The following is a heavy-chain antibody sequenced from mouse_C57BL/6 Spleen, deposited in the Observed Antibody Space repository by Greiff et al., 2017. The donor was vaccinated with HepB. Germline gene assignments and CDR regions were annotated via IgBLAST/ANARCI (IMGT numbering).Heavy chain of an antibody. CDR1: GYAFSSYW. CDR3: ARESTTVVATGYFDY. J-gene: IGHJ2*01. D-gene: IGHD1-1*01. V-gene: IGHV1-80*01. CDR2: IYPGDGDT. Sequence: QVQLQQSGAELVKPGASVKISCKASGYAFSSYWMNWVKQRPGKGLEWIGQIYPGDGDTNYNGKFKGKATLTADKSSSTAYMQLSSLTSEDSAVYFCARESTTVVATGYFDYWGQGTTLTGSS.